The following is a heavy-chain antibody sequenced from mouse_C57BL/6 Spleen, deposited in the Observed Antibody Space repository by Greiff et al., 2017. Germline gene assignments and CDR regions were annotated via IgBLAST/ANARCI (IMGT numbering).Heavy chain of an antibody. V-gene: IGHV5-4*01. J-gene: IGHJ2*01. CDR3: AREWFYYFDD. CDR1: GFTFSSYA. Sequence: DVMLVESGGGLVKPGGSLKLSCAASGFTFSSYAMSWVRQTPDKMLEWVAPISDGGSYTYYPDNVKGRFTSSRDKAKNNLYLQMSHLKSEDTAMYYCAREWFYYFDDWGQGTTLTVSA. CDR2: ISDGGSYT. D-gene: IGHD1-1*02.